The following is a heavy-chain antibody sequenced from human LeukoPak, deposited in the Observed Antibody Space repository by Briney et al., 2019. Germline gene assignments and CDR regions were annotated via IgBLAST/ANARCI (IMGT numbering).Heavy chain of an antibody. V-gene: IGHV4-4*02. D-gene: IGHD4-17*01. CDR3: ARNTVTGPAVFDY. CDR1: GGSISSSNW. Sequence: SGTLSLTCAVSGGSISSSNWWSWVRQPPGKGLEWIGEIYHSGTANSNPSLKSRVTISVDTSKNQFSLKLSSVTAADTAVYYCARNTVTGPAVFDYWGQGTLVTVSS. CDR2: IYHSGTA. J-gene: IGHJ4*02.